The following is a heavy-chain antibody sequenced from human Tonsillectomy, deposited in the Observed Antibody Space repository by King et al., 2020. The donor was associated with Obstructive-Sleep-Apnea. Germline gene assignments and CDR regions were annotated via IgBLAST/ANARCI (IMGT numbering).Heavy chain of an antibody. CDR1: GGSIGSGGFY. D-gene: IGHD2-21*02. J-gene: IGHJ4*02. CDR3: PYLVSQFTLSEDTSKRQFSLKLTSVTAADTAVYYCARDHDRERGIFDY. Sequence: HVQLQESGPGLVTPSQTLSLTCIVSGGSIGSGGFYWSWIRQLPGRDLEWIGYIYNGETSYYNPSLESRVTISADTSKDQFSLKLTSVTAADTAVYYCPYLVSQFTLSEDTSKRQFSLKLTSVTAADTAVYYCARDHDRERGIFDYWGQGTLVTVSS. V-gene: IGHV4-31*03. CDR2: IYNGETS.